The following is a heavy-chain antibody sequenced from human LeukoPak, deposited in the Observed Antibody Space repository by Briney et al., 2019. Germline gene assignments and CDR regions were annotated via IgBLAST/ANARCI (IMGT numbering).Heavy chain of an antibody. J-gene: IGHJ4*02. V-gene: IGHV3-7*04. CDR3: ARPSRGTTTDY. CDR2: IKEDGSEK. D-gene: IGHD2-2*01. Sequence: AGGSLRLSCAASGFTFSTYWMSWVRQTPGKGLEWVANIKEDGSEKYYVDSVKGRFTISRDNAKNSLNLQMNSLRAEDTAVYYCARPSRGTTTDYWGQGTLVTVSS. CDR1: GFTFSTYW.